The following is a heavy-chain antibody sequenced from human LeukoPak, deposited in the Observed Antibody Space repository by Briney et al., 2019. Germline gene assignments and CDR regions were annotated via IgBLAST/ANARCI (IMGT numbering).Heavy chain of an antibody. CDR2: IWYDGSNK. J-gene: IGHJ4*02. CDR3: ARGLPAAILQGDY. D-gene: IGHD2-2*02. Sequence: GGSLRLSCAASGFTFSSYGMHWVRLAPGKGLEWVAVIWYDGSNKYYADSVKGRFTISRDNSKNTLYLQMNSLRAEDTAVYYCARGLPAAILQGDYWGQGTLVTVSS. CDR1: GFTFSSYG. V-gene: IGHV3-33*01.